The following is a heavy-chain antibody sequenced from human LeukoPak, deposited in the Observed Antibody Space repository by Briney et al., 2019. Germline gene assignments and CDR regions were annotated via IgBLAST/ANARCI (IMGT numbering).Heavy chain of an antibody. CDR2: FNPNSGGT. V-gene: IGHV1-2*02. CDR1: GYTFTAYY. D-gene: IGHD3-22*01. Sequence: GASVKVSCKASGYTFTAYYIHWVRQAPGQGLEWMGWFNPNSGGTNYAQEFQGRVTMTRDTSISTAYMELSRLRSDDTAVYYCAREYYFDNSGYYGVGDYWGQGTLVTVSP. CDR3: AREYYFDNSGYYGVGDY. J-gene: IGHJ4*02.